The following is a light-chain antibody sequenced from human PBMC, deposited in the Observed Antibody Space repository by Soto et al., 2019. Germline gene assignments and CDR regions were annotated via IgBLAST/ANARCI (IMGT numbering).Light chain of an antibody. CDR3: QQYGRSPRT. Sequence: ETVLKQSPGTLSLSPGERATLSCRASESVNSNYLAWYQQKPGQAPRLLIYGASTRATGIPDRFSGSGSGTDFILTISRLEPDDFAVYYCQQYGRSPRTFGQGTKVDIK. J-gene: IGKJ1*01. CDR2: GAS. V-gene: IGKV3-20*01. CDR1: ESVNSNY.